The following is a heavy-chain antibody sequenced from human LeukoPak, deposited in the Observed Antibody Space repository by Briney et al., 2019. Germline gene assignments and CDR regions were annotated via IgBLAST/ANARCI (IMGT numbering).Heavy chain of an antibody. V-gene: IGHV3-30-3*01. Sequence: PGGSLRLSCAASGFTFSSYAMHWVRQAPGKGLEWVAVISYDGSNKYHADSVKGRFTISRDNSKNTLYLQMNSLRAEDTAVYYCARENVVYFDYWGQGTLVTVSS. D-gene: IGHD2-15*01. CDR3: ARENVVYFDY. CDR2: ISYDGSNK. J-gene: IGHJ4*02. CDR1: GFTFSSYA.